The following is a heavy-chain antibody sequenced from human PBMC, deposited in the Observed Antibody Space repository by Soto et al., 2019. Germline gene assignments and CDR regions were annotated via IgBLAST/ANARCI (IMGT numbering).Heavy chain of an antibody. CDR1: GCTFGSYA. V-gene: IGHV1-69*13. CDR3: AILGYCSGGSCDY. Sequence: GASVKVSCKASGCTFGSYAISWVRQAPGQGLEWMGGIIPIFGTANYAQKFQGRVTITADESTSTAYMELSSLRSEDTAVYYCAILGYCSGGSCDYWGQGTLVTAPQ. J-gene: IGHJ4*02. CDR2: IIPIFGTA. D-gene: IGHD2-15*01.